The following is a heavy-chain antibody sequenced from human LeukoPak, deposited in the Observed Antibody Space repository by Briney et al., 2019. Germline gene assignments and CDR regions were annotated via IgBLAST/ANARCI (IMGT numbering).Heavy chain of an antibody. CDR3: ASLLWRNGYSRG. J-gene: IGHJ4*02. V-gene: IGHV4-4*07. Sequence: SETLSLTCTVSGGSISSYYWSWIRQPAGKGLEWIGRIYTSGSTNYNPSLKSRVTISSDTSKNQFSLKLSSVTAADTAVYYCASLLWRNGYSRGWGQGSLVSVSS. D-gene: IGHD6-13*01. CDR1: GGSISSYY. CDR2: IYTSGST.